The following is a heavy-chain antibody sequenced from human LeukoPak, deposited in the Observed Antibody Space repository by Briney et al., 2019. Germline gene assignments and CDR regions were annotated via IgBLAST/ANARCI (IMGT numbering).Heavy chain of an antibody. J-gene: IGHJ5*02. V-gene: IGHV1-24*01. CDR2: FDPEDGET. CDR1: GYTLTELS. Sequence: ASVKVSCKVSGYTLTELSMHWVQQAPGKGLEWMGGFDPEDGETIYAQKFQGRVTMTEDTSTDTAYMELSSLRSEDTAVYYCATSPRTVVVPAAMIRWFDPWGQGTLVTVSS. CDR3: ATSPRTVVVPAAMIRWFDP. D-gene: IGHD2-2*01.